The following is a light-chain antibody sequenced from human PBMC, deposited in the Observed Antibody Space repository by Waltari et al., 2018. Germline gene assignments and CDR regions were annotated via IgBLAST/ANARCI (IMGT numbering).Light chain of an antibody. J-gene: IGKJ3*01. Sequence: DVVMTQSPLSLPITPGPPASISCRSSQSLVHSNGNTYLSWYQQKPGQPPRRLIYEVSNKDSGVPDRFSGSGAGTDFTLKISRVEAEDVGVYYCGQGTHLPFTFGPGTKLDIK. CDR1: QSLVHSNGNTY. CDR2: EVS. CDR3: GQGTHLPFT. V-gene: IGKV2-30*02.